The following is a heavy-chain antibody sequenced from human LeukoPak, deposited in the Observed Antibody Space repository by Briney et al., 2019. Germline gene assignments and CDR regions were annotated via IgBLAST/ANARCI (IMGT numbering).Heavy chain of an antibody. D-gene: IGHD6-19*01. J-gene: IGHJ3*02. CDR2: ISPDNGDT. Sequence: GASVKVSCRASGYTFTTNGISWVRQAPGQGLEWMAWISPDNGDTKYAQEFQGRLTVTTDTSTSTAYMELRSLSSDDTAVYYCARLRGGIYSSRDAIDIWGQGTMVTVSS. CDR1: GYTFTTNG. CDR3: ARLRGGIYSSRDAIDI. V-gene: IGHV1-18*04.